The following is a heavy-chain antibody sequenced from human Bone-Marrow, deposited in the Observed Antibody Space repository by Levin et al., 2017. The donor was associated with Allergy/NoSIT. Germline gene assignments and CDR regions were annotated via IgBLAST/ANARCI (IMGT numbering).Heavy chain of an antibody. CDR2: IIPIFGTA. J-gene: IGHJ4*02. CDR1: GGTFSSYA. CDR3: ARGSVLPAGGFTYYFDY. Sequence: ASVKVSCKASGGTFSSYAISWVRQAPGQGLEWMGGIIPIFGTANYAQKFQGRVTITADESTSTAYMELSSLRSEDTAVYYCARGSVLPAGGFTYYFDYWGQGTLVTVSS. D-gene: IGHD3-16*01. V-gene: IGHV1-69*13.